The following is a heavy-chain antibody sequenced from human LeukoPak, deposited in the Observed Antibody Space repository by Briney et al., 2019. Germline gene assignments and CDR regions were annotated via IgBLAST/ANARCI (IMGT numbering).Heavy chain of an antibody. CDR3: ARHGARPLDY. J-gene: IGHJ4*02. Sequence: PSETLSLTCTVSGGTMSSNYWSWVRQPPGKGLEWIGYIYYSGSTNYNPSLKSRVTISEGTSKNQFSLKVSSVTASVTAVYYCARHGARPLDYWGQGTLVTVSS. CDR1: GGTMSSNY. V-gene: IGHV4-59*08. D-gene: IGHD6-6*01. CDR2: IYYSGST.